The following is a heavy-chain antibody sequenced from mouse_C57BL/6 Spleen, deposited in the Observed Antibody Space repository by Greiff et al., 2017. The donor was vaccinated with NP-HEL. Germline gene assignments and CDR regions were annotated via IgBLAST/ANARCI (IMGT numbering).Heavy chain of an antibody. Sequence: VQLQQSGAELVKPGASVKMSCKASGYTFTTYPIEWMKQNHGKSLEWIGNFHPYNDDTTYNEKFKGKATLTVEKSSSTVYLELSRLTSDDSAVYYCARSSPSYYGSSYYYFDYWGQGTTLTVSS. J-gene: IGHJ2*01. CDR2: FHPYNDDT. CDR3: ARSSPSYYGSSYYYFDY. CDR1: GYTFTTYP. V-gene: IGHV1-47*01. D-gene: IGHD1-1*01.